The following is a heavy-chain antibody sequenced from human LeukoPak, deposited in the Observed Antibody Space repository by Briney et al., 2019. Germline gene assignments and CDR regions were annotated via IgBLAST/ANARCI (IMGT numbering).Heavy chain of an antibody. Sequence: PGGSLRLSCVASGFTFSAYAVGWVRRAPGMGLEWVSSISVSGSQTDYADSVKGRFTISRDNSKNPFYLQMNSLRAEDTAVYYCGKGTPPPVYWGPGTLVTVSS. CDR3: GKGTPPPVY. CDR1: GFTFSAYA. D-gene: IGHD1-14*01. J-gene: IGHJ4*02. CDR2: ISVSGSQT. V-gene: IGHV3-23*01.